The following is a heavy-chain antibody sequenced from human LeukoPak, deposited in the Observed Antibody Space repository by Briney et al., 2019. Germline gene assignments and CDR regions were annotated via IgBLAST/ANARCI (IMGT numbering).Heavy chain of an antibody. CDR2: IKNDGITT. V-gene: IGHV3-74*01. CDR1: GFTFRTSW. D-gene: IGHD3-10*01. CDR3: VRSGFGVLYYYGMDV. J-gene: IGHJ6*02. Sequence: GGSLRLSCAASGFTFRTSWMHWVRQAPGKGLVWVSLIKNDGITTTYADSVKGRFTISRDNAMNTVFLQMNSLRAEDTAVYYCVRSGFGVLYYYGMDVWGQGTTVTVSS.